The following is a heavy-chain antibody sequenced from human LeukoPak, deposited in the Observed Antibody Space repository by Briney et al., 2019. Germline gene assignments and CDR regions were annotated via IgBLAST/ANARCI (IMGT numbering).Heavy chain of an antibody. J-gene: IGHJ4*02. V-gene: IGHV4-59*01. Sequence: PSETLSLTCTVSSGSISSYYWSWIRQPPGKGLEWIGYIYYSGSTNYHPSLKSRVTISVDTSKNQFSLKLSSVTAADTAVYYCARVTDYGDYLDYWGQGTLVTVSS. CDR1: SGSISSYY. D-gene: IGHD4-17*01. CDR2: IYYSGST. CDR3: ARVTDYGDYLDY.